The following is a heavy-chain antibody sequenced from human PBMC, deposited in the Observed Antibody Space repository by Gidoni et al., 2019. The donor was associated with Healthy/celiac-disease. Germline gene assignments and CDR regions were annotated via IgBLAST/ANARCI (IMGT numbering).Heavy chain of an antibody. V-gene: IGHV4-30-2*01. CDR3: ARFTFGGVIAYTDTHPNGGGMDV. CDR1: GGSISSCGYS. CDR2: IYHSGTT. J-gene: IGHJ6*02. D-gene: IGHD3-16*02. Sequence: QLQLQESGSGLVTPSQTLSLTCAVSGGSISSCGYSWTWIRQPPGKGLEWIGYIYHSGTTCYNPSLKSRVTISVDRSKNQFSLKLSSVTAADTAVYYCARFTFGGVIAYTDTHPNGGGMDVWGQGTTVTVSS.